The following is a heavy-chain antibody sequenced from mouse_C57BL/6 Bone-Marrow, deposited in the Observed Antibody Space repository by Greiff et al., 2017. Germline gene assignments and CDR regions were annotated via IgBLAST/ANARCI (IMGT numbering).Heavy chain of an antibody. CDR2: IHPNSGSI. J-gene: IGHJ2*01. CDR3: ARWGTTVVATRYYFDY. CDR1: GYTFTSYW. D-gene: IGHD1-1*01. V-gene: IGHV1-64*01. Sequence: QVQLQQPGAELVKPGASVKLSCKASGYTFTSYWMHWVKQRPGQGLEWIGMIHPNSGSINYNEKFKSKATLAVDKSSRTAYMQLSSLTSEDSAVYYCARWGTTVVATRYYFDYWGQGTTLTVSS.